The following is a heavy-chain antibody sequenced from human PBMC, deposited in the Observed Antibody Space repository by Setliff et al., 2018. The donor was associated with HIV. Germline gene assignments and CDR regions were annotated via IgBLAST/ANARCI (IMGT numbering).Heavy chain of an antibody. CDR2: VDYTRST. D-gene: IGHD1-1*01. V-gene: IGHV4-39*07. CDR1: GGSISTSNYY. Sequence: SETLSLTCTVSGGSISTSNYYWGWVRQPPGKGLEWVGNVDYTRSTYYNPSLKSRVTISVDTSKNQFSLRLISVTAADTAVYYCAGFRVERHLSNWFDPWGQGTLVTVSS. J-gene: IGHJ5*02. CDR3: AGFRVERHLSNWFDP.